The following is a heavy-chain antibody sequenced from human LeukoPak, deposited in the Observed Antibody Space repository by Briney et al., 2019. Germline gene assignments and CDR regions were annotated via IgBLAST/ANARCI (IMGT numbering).Heavy chain of an antibody. V-gene: IGHV4-4*02. CDR2: IYHNGRT. J-gene: IGHJ5*02. CDR3: AREVGWFGGWHNWFDP. CDR1: GVSITNGYW. Sequence: SETLSLTCVVSGVSITNGYWWYWVRQTPGKGLEWIGEIYHNGRTKYNPSLKSRVTISVDTSKNQFSLKLSSVTAADTAVYYCAREVGWFGGWHNWFDPWGQGTLVTVSS. D-gene: IGHD3-10*01.